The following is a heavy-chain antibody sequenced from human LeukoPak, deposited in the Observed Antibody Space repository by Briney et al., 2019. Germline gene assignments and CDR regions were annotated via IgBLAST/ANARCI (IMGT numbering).Heavy chain of an antibody. Sequence: SETLSLTCTVSGGSISTYFWSWIRQPAGKGLEWIGRIYASGKTNYNPSLKSRVTMSVDTPKNQFSMKMSSVTAADTAVYYCARDLGYYDSSGYSDYWGQGTLVTVSS. J-gene: IGHJ4*02. CDR3: ARDLGYYDSSGYSDY. CDR2: IYASGKT. V-gene: IGHV4-4*07. CDR1: GGSISTYF. D-gene: IGHD3-22*01.